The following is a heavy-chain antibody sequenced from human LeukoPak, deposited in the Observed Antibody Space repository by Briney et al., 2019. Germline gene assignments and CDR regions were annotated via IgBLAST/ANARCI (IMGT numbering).Heavy chain of an antibody. Sequence: GGSLRLSCAASGFTFSSYGMHWVRQAPGKGLEWVAAISYDGSNKYYADSVKGRFTISRDNSENTLYLQMNSLRAEDTAVYYCARGGMGPSGGIQHWGQGTLVTVSS. D-gene: IGHD3-16*01. CDR3: ARGGMGPSGGIQH. CDR1: GFTFSSYG. J-gene: IGHJ1*01. V-gene: IGHV3-30*03. CDR2: ISYDGSNK.